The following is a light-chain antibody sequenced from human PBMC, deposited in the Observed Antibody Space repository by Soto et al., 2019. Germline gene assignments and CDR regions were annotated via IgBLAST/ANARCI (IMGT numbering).Light chain of an antibody. J-gene: IGLJ2*01. CDR1: SSNIGSNY. CDR2: RAD. Sequence: QSVLTQPPSASGAPGQTVTISCSGRSSNIGSNYVYWYQQLPETAPRLLLYRADQRPSGIPDRFSGSKSGTSASLAISGLRSEDEADYYCAAWDDTLSGLVFGGGTKVTVX. CDR3: AAWDDTLSGLV. V-gene: IGLV1-47*01.